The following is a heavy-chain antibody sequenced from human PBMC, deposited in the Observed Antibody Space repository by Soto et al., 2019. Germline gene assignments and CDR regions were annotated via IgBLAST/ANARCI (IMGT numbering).Heavy chain of an antibody. CDR2: IHYSGST. V-gene: IGHV4-31*01. J-gene: IGHJ4*02. CDR3: ARVRKSDQLDLFDY. Sequence: QVQLQESGPGLVKPSQTLSLTCTVSGGSISSGNYYWSWIRQHPGKGLEWIGYIHYSGSTYYNPSPKRQVTISIDSSKNHFCLKLSSVTAADTAVYYCARVRKSDQLDLFDYWGQGTLVTVSS. CDR1: GGSISSGNYY. D-gene: IGHD6-13*01.